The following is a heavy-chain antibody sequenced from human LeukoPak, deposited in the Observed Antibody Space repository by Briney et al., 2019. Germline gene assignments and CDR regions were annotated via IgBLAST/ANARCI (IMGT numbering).Heavy chain of an antibody. Sequence: GGSLRLSCAASGFTFSNAWMNWVRQAPGKGLEWVSAISGSGGSTYYADSVKGRFTISRDNSKNTLYLQMNSLRAEDTAVYYCAKGTTVTTEKPNWFDPWGQGTLVTVSS. CDR1: GFTFSNAW. CDR3: AKGTTVTTEKPNWFDP. V-gene: IGHV3-23*01. J-gene: IGHJ5*02. D-gene: IGHD4-17*01. CDR2: ISGSGGST.